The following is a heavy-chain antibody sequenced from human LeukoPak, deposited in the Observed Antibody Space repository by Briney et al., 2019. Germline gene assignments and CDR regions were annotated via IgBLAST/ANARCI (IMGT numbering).Heavy chain of an antibody. Sequence: GGSLRLSCAASGFTFSIYAMTWVRQAPGKGLEWVSTISVSGAGTYYADSVKGRFTISRDTSKNTLYLQMNSLRVEDTTVYYCAKGLSGYVPFDYWGQGTLVTVSS. CDR3: AKGLSGYVPFDY. CDR2: ISVSGAGT. CDR1: GFTFSIYA. J-gene: IGHJ4*02. V-gene: IGHV3-23*01. D-gene: IGHD5-12*01.